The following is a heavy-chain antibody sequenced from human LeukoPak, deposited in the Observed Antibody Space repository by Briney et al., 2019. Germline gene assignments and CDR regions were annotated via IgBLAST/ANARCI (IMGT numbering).Heavy chain of an antibody. V-gene: IGHV1-2*04. D-gene: IGHD3-16*01. Sequence: VASVKVSCKASGYTFTGYYMHWVRPAPGQGLEWMGWIKPNSGGTNYAQKFQGWVTMTRDTSISTAYMELSRLRSDDTAVYYCARDLNASWGFDYWGQGTLVTVSS. CDR2: IKPNSGGT. J-gene: IGHJ4*02. CDR1: GYTFTGYY. CDR3: ARDLNASWGFDY.